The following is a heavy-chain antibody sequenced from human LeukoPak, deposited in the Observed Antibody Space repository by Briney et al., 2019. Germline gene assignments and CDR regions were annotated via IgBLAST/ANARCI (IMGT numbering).Heavy chain of an antibody. V-gene: IGHV3-7*01. CDR3: AKLLVTATTYDS. CDR1: GFTFSGNW. CDR2: INPDGSQK. J-gene: IGHJ4*02. D-gene: IGHD5-24*01. Sequence: PGGSLRLSCEASGFTFSGNWMSWVRQAPGKGLEWVASINPDGSQKLYVDSVKGRFTISRDNTKSSLYLQMSSLGAEDAAMYYCAKLLVTATTYDSWGQGTRVTVSS.